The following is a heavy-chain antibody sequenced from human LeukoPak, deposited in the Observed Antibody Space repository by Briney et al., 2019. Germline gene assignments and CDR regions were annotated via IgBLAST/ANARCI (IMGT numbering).Heavy chain of an antibody. Sequence: PGGSLGLSCAASGFSFSRFWMSWVRQAPGKGLEWVANIEQVGSERYYVDSVKGRFTISRDNVKNSVYLQMNSLRAEDTALYYCARDHRGVFDYWGQGTLVTVSS. V-gene: IGHV3-7*03. CDR2: IEQVGSER. CDR1: GFSFSRFW. D-gene: IGHD3-10*01. J-gene: IGHJ4*02. CDR3: ARDHRGVFDY.